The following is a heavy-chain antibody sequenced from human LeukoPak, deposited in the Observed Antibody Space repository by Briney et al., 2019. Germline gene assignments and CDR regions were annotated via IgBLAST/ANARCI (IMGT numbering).Heavy chain of an antibody. D-gene: IGHD6-19*01. CDR1: GFTFSSYA. V-gene: IGHV3-23*01. CDR3: ATKPKYSSGWFFDY. Sequence: QPGGSLRLSCAASGFTFSSYAMSWVRQAPGKGLEWVSAISGSGGSTYYADSVKGRFTISRDNSKNTLYLQMNSLRAEDTAVYYCATKPKYSSGWFFDYWGQGTLVTVSS. J-gene: IGHJ4*02. CDR2: ISGSGGST.